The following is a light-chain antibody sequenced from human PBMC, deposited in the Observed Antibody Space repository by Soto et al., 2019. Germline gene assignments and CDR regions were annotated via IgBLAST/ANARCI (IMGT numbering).Light chain of an antibody. J-gene: IGKJ1*01. CDR3: QQSYSTRWT. V-gene: IGKV1-39*01. CDR1: QSISSY. Sequence: DIQMTQSPSSLSASVGDRVTITCGASQSISSYLNWYKQKPGKAPKLLIYAASSLQSGVPSRFSGSGSGTDFTLTISSLKPEDFATYYCQQSYSTRWTFGQGTKVDIK. CDR2: AAS.